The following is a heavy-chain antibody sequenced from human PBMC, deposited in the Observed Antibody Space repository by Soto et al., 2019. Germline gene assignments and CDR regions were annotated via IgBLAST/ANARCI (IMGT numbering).Heavy chain of an antibody. D-gene: IGHD6-13*01. J-gene: IGHJ6*02. CDR2: ISWNSGSI. Sequence: DVQLVESGGGLVQPGRSLRLSCAASGFTFDDYAMHWVRQAPRKGLEWVSGISWNSGSIGYADSVKGRFTISRDNAKNSLYLQMNSLRAEDTALYYCAKGDSSSFYYGMDVWGQGTTVTVSS. CDR3: AKGDSSSFYYGMDV. V-gene: IGHV3-9*01. CDR1: GFTFDDYA.